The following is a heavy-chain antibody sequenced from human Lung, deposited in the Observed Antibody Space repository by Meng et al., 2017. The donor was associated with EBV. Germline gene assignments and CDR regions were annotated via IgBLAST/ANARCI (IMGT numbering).Heavy chain of an antibody. Sequence: VQRVGSGGRLLLPGGSPGSGCSTCGFRFSRYRMHRGRKVPWKGLVWVTRTNENGGLTNYADSVKGRFTIYRDNTKNTLYLQTNSLRVEDTAVYFCSRDLVGSDDFWGQGTLVTVSS. D-gene: IGHD6-25*01. V-gene: IGHV3-74*01. CDR1: GFRFSRYR. CDR3: SRDLVGSDDF. CDR2: TNENGGLT. J-gene: IGHJ4*02.